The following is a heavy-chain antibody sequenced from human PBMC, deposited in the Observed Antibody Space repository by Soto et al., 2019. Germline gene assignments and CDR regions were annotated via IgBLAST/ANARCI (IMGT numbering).Heavy chain of an antibody. CDR2: ISGSGGST. D-gene: IGHD3-22*01. J-gene: IGHJ4*02. CDR1: GFTFSSYA. V-gene: IGHV3-23*01. CDR3: AKARYYYDSSGYYYDYLNVDY. Sequence: HPGGSLRLSCAASGFTFSSYAMSWVRQAPGKGLEWVSAISGSGGSTYYADSVKGRFTISRDNSKNTLYLQMNSLRAEDTAVYYCAKARYYYDSSGYYYDYLNVDYWGQGTLVTVSS.